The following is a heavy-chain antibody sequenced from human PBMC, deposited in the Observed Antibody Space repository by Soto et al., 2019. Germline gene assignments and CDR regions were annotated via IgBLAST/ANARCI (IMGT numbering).Heavy chain of an antibody. CDR3: ARVVGTISRVNWFDP. D-gene: IGHD1-1*01. V-gene: IGHV4-30-4*01. CDR2: IYYSGST. Sequence: SETLSLTCTVSGGSISSGDYCWSWIRQPPGKGLEWIGYIYYSGSTYYNPSLESRVTISVDTSKNQFSLKLSSVTAADAAVYYCARVVGTISRVNWFDPWGQGTLVTVSS. J-gene: IGHJ5*02. CDR1: GGSISSGDYC.